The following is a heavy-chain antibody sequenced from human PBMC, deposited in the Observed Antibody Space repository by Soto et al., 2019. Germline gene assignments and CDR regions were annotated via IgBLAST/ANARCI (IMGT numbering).Heavy chain of an antibody. CDR1: GGSISSTNYY. CDR2: IYYSGST. Sequence: SETLSLTCTVSGGSISSTNYYWSWIRQPPGKGLEWIGHIYYSGSTSYNPSLRSRLTISLDTSKNQFSLKLSSVTAADTAVYYCARDAAVYYCAREGWSYYYFGMDVWGQGTTVTVSS. J-gene: IGHJ6*02. V-gene: IGHV4-30-4*01. CDR3: ARDAAVYYCAREGWSYYYFGMDV. D-gene: IGHD3-10*01.